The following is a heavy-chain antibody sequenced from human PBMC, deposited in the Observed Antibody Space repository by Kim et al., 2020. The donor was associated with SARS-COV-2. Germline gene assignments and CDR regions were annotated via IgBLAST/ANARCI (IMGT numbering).Heavy chain of an antibody. J-gene: IGHJ4*01. V-gene: IGHV4-31*03. CDR2: NYYSGST. D-gene: IGHD3-10*01. CDR1: GGSISSGGYC. CDR3: AVGRFYDGGGSFDY. Sequence: SETLSLTCTVSGGSISSGGYCWSWIRQHPGKGLEWIGYNYYSGSTYYNPSLKSRVTISVDSSKHQFSLKLSSVTAAATAEYYWAVGRFYDGGGSFDYLG.